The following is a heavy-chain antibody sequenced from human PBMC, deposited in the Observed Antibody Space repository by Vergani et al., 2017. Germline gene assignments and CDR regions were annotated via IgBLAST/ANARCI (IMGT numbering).Heavy chain of an antibody. CDR1: GYTFTGYY. J-gene: IGHJ6*03. V-gene: IGHV1-2*02. Sequence: QVQLVQSGAEVKKPGASVKVSCKASGYTFTGYYMHWVRQAPGQGLEWMGWINPNSGGTNYAQKFQGRVTITADESTSTAYMELSSLRSEDTAVYYCARDGYSSSFGDYYYMDVWGKGTTVTVSS. CDR3: ARDGYSSSFGDYYYMDV. D-gene: IGHD6-6*01. CDR2: INPNSGGT.